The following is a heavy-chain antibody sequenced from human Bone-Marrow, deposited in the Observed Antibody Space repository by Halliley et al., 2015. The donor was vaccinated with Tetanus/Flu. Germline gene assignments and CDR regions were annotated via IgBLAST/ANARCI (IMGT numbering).Heavy chain of an antibody. V-gene: IGHV4-31*03. CDR1: GFSLSTSGVC. J-gene: IGHJ3*01. CDR2: IHYSGST. CDR3: ARGAAGTDVGDAFDA. D-gene: IGHD6-13*01. Sequence: LVKPTQTLTLTCTFSGFSLSTSGVCVSWVRQPPGKGLEWIGYIHYSGSTFYNPSLKSRVTMSVDTSKNQFSLRLTSVTAADTAVYSCARGAAGTDVGDAFDAWGQGTMVTVSS.